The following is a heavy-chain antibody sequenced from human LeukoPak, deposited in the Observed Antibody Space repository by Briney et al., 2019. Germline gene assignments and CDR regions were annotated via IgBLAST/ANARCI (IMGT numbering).Heavy chain of an antibody. D-gene: IGHD6-13*01. V-gene: IGHV3-21*01. Sequence: GGSLRLSCAASGFTFSSYSMNWVRQAPGKGLEWVSSISSSSSYIYYADSVKGRFTISRDNAKNSLYLQMNSLRAEDTAVYYCARGFGAAGSSDYWGQGTLVTVSS. CDR3: ARGFGAAGSSDY. CDR2: ISSSSSYI. J-gene: IGHJ4*02. CDR1: GFTFSSYS.